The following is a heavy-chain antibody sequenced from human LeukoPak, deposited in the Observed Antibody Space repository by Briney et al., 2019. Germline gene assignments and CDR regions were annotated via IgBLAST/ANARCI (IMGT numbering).Heavy chain of an antibody. V-gene: IGHV1-2*06. CDR2: INPNSGGT. J-gene: IGHJ4*02. CDR3: ARVQSTLTRSGFDY. D-gene: IGHD2/OR15-2a*01. CDR1: GYTFTGYY. Sequence: ASVKVSCKASGYTFTGYYMHWVRQAPGQGLEWMGRINPNSGGTNYAQKFQGRVTMTRDMSISTAYMELSRLRSDDTAVYYCARVQSTLTRSGFDYWGQGTLVTVSS.